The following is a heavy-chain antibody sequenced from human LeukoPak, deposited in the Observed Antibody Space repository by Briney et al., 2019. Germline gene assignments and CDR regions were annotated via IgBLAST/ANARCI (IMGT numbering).Heavy chain of an antibody. CDR1: GFTFSNYA. J-gene: IGHJ4*02. D-gene: IGHD2-21*01. Sequence: GGSLRLSCAASGFTFSNYAMNWVCQAPGKGLEWVSGISSAGDNTYHADSVKGRFTISRDNSKNTLYLQMNSLRAEDTAVYYCAKSVVVGRVFPGLDFWGQGTLVTVSS. CDR3: AKSVVVGRVFPGLDF. CDR2: ISSAGDNT. V-gene: IGHV3-23*01.